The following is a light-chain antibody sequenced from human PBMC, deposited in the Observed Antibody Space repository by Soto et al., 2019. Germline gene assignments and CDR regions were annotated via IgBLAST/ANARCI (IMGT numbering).Light chain of an antibody. J-gene: IGKJ1*01. CDR1: QRVTSTY. CDR2: ATS. V-gene: IGKV3-20*01. Sequence: EIVLTQSPGTLSLSPGERATLSCRASQRVTSTYLAWYQQKPGQAPRLLFYATSSRTIDIPDRFTGSGSGTDFPLTISRLEPEDFATYYCQHYGRSPMFGQGTKVDIK. CDR3: QHYGRSPM.